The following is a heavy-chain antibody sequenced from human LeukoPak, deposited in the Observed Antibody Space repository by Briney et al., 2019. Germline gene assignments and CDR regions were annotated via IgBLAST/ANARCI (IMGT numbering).Heavy chain of an antibody. CDR2: IDQDGNEK. D-gene: IGHD1-26*01. CDR1: GFTFSSYW. Sequence: GGSLRLSCAASGFTFSSYWMTWVRQAPGKGLEWVANIDQDGNEKYYVDSVRGRFTISRDNAKNTLYLQMNSLRAEDTAVYYCARCQWIYEWELLPFDYCGQGTLVTVSS. J-gene: IGHJ4*02. CDR3: ARCQWIYEWELLPFDY. V-gene: IGHV3-7*01.